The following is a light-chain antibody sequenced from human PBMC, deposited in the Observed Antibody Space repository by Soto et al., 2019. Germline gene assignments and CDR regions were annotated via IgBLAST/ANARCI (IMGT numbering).Light chain of an antibody. CDR3: CSYAGSFTYV. J-gene: IGLJ1*01. CDR1: SSDVGGYNY. CDR2: DVS. V-gene: IGLV2-11*01. Sequence: QSALTQPRSVSGSPRQSVTISCTGTSSDVGGYNYVSWYQQHPGKAPKLMIYDVSKRPPGVPDRFSGSKSGNTASLTISGLQAEDEADYYCCSYAGSFTYVFGTGTKLTVL.